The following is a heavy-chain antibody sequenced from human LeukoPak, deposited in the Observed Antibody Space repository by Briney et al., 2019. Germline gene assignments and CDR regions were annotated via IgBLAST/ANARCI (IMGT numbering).Heavy chain of an antibody. CDR3: ARARKVYYYDSSGPGWFDP. J-gene: IGHJ5*02. V-gene: IGHV1-69*05. D-gene: IGHD3-22*01. CDR1: GGTFSSYA. Sequence: ASVKVSCKASGGTFSSYAISWVRQAPGQGLEWIGGIIPIFGTANYAQKFQGRVTITTDESTSTAYMELSSLSSEDTAVYYCARARKVYYYDSSGPGWFDPWGQGTLVTVSS. CDR2: IIPIFGTA.